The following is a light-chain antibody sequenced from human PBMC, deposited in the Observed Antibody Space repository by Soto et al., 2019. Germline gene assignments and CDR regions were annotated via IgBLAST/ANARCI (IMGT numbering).Light chain of an antibody. Sequence: QSVLTQPASVSGSARQSITNSCTGTSSDIGSYNLVSWYQQHPGKAPKLIIYEGTKRPSGVSNRFSGSKSGNTASLTISGLQAEDEADYHCCSYAGSYVVFGGGTKLTVL. J-gene: IGLJ2*01. CDR1: SSDIGSYNL. CDR3: CSYAGSYVV. CDR2: EGT. V-gene: IGLV2-23*01.